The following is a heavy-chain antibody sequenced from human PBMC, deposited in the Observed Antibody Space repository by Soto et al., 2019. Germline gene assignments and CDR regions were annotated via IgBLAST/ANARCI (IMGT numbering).Heavy chain of an antibody. J-gene: IGHJ4*02. Sequence: PGGSLRLSCTTSGFTFSTYGMHRVRQAPGKGLEWVAVIWYDGSNKFYADSVNGRYTISRDNSKNTLYLQMNSLSAEDTAMYFCARSDLEGYSYGYFVDYWGQGT. CDR3: ARSDLEGYSYGYFVDY. CDR2: IWYDGSNK. V-gene: IGHV3-33*01. CDR1: GFTFSTYG. D-gene: IGHD5-18*01.